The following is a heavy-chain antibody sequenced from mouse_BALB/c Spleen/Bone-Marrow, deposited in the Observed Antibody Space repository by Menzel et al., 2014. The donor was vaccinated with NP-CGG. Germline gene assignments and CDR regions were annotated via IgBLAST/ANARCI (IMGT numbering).Heavy chain of an antibody. V-gene: IGHV3-2*02. CDR2: ISYSGST. Sequence: EVQLQQSGPGLVKPSQSLSLTCTVTGYSITSDYAWNWIRQFPGNKLEWMGYISYSGSTSYNPSLKSRISITRDTSKNQFFLQLNSVTTEDTATYYCARGVPDYWGQGTTLTVSS. J-gene: IGHJ2*01. CDR3: ARGVPDY. CDR1: GYSITSDYA.